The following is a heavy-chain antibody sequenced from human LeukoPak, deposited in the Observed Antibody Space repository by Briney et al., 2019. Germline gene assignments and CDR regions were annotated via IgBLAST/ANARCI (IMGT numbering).Heavy chain of an antibody. CDR2: IWYDGSNK. V-gene: IGHV3-33*01. Sequence: GGSLRLSCAASGFTFSSYGMHWVRQAPGKGLEWVAVIWYDGSNKYYADSVKGRFTISRDNSKNTLYLQMNSLRAEDTAVYYCARPQISSGWYDAFDIWGQGTMVTVSS. J-gene: IGHJ3*02. CDR3: ARPQISSGWYDAFDI. D-gene: IGHD6-19*01. CDR1: GFTFSSYG.